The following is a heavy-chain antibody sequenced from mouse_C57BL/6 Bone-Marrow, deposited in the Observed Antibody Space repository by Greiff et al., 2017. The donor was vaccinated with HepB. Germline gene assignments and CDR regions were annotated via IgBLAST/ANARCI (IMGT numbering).Heavy chain of an antibody. V-gene: IGHV5-6*01. Sequence: EVQGVESGGDLVKPGGSLKLSCAASGFTFSSYGMSWVRQTPDKRLEWVATISSGGSYTYYPDSVKGRFTISRDNAKNTLYLQMSSLKSEDTAMYYCARQGVIFFDYWGQGTTLTVSS. J-gene: IGHJ2*01. D-gene: IGHD2-1*01. CDR1: GFTFSSYG. CDR2: ISSGGSYT. CDR3: ARQGVIFFDY.